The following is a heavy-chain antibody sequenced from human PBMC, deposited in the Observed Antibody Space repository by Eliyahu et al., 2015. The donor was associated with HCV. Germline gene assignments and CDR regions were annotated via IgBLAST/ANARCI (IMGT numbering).Heavy chain of an antibody. CDR3: ARGLLLWFGEYQRPLYYYYGMDV. D-gene: IGHD3-10*01. V-gene: IGHV4-34*01. CDR2: INPXGST. Sequence: QVQLQQWGAGLLKPSETLSLTCAVYGGSFSGYYWSWIRQPPGKGLXWIGEINPXGSTNYNPSLKSRVTISVDTSKNQFSLKLSSVTAADTAVYYCARGLLLWFGEYQRPLYYYYGMDVWGQGTTVTVSS. J-gene: IGHJ6*02. CDR1: GGSFSGYY.